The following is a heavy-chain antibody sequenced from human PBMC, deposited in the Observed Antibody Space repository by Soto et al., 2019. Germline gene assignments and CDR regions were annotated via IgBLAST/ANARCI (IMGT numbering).Heavy chain of an antibody. CDR1: GGSISTYY. Sequence: PSETLSLTCTVSGGSISTYYWSWIRQPPGKRLEWIGYIYYSGSTNYNPSLKSRVTISLDTSKNQFSLKLSSVTAADTAVYYCARGNSLLVPTARIWLDPWGQGTLVTVSS. V-gene: IGHV4-59*01. CDR3: ARGNSLLVPTARIWLDP. CDR2: IYYSGST. D-gene: IGHD2-2*01. J-gene: IGHJ5*02.